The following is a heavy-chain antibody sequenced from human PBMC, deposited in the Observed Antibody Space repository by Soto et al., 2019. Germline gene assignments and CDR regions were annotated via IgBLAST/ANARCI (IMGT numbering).Heavy chain of an antibody. J-gene: IGHJ6*02. D-gene: IGHD2-21*02. V-gene: IGHV2-5*02. CDR1: GLSLRTTGVG. CDR3: VQSRCGGDCLEIYSSHAYTFLDV. CDR2: LYWDDDK. Sequence: QVTLKESGPTLVKPTQTLTLTCTVSGLSLRTTGVGVGWVRQPPGKALEWLALLYWDDDKRYSPSLRSRLTIDKDISETPVVLTMTNMDTVDTATYNCVQSRCGGDCLEIYSSHAYTFLDVWGQGTTVTVSS.